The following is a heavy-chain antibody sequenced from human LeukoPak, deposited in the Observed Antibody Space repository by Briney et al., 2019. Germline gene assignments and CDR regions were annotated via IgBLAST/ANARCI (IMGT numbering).Heavy chain of an antibody. J-gene: IGHJ4*02. CDR2: IYPGDSDT. CDR1: GYSFTTYW. D-gene: IGHD5-24*01. CDR3: ARHAVRDGYNRHNDY. Sequence: GESLKISCKGSGYSFTTYWIGWVRQMPGKGLEWMGIIYPGDSDTRYSPSFQGQVTISADKSISTAYLQWSSLKASDTAMYYCARHAVRDGYNRHNDYWGQGTLVTVSS. V-gene: IGHV5-51*01.